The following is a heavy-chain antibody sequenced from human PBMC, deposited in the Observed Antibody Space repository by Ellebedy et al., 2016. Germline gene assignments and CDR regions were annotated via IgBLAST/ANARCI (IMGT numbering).Heavy chain of an antibody. CDR3: AKSAGATTYYYALDV. Sequence: GESLKISXAASKFTFSSYAMNWVRQAPGKGLEWVSGISGSGGSTYHADSVKGRFTISRDNSKNTLYLQMNSLRAEDTAVYYCAKSAGATTYYYALDVWGQGTTVTVSS. V-gene: IGHV3-23*01. CDR2: ISGSGGST. D-gene: IGHD1-26*01. J-gene: IGHJ6*02. CDR1: KFTFSSYA.